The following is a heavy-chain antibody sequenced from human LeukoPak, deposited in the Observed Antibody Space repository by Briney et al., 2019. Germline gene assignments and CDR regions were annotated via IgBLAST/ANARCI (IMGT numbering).Heavy chain of an antibody. CDR1: GGSISSGGYS. CDR2: IYHSGSI. Sequence: SETLSLTCAVSGGSISSGGYSWSWIRQPPGKGLEWIGYIYHSGSIYYNPSLKNRVTISVDRSKNQFSLKVNSVTAEDTAVYYCARASSPDCTGGSCHGYFDLWGRGTLVTVSS. J-gene: IGHJ2*01. D-gene: IGHD2-15*01. V-gene: IGHV4-30-2*01. CDR3: ARASSPDCTGGSCHGYFDL.